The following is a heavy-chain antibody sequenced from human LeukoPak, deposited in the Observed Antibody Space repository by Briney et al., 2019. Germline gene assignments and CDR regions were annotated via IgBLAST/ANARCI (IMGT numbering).Heavy chain of an antibody. V-gene: IGHV3-21*01. J-gene: IGHJ6*02. CDR3: ARDPFPPQYGSGSYTGMDV. CDR1: GFTFSSYS. Sequence: PGGSLRLSCAASGFTFSSYSMNWVRQAPGKGLEWVSSISSSSSYIYYADSVKGRFTISRDNAKNSLYLQMNSLRAEDTAVYYCARDPFPPQYGSGSYTGMDVWGQGTTVTVSS. CDR2: ISSSSSYI. D-gene: IGHD3-10*01.